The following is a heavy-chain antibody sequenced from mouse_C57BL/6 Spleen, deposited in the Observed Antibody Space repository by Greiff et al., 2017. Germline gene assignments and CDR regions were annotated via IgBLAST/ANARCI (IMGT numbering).Heavy chain of an antibody. Sequence: EVQLQQSGPELVKPGASVKISCKASGYSFTGYYMNWVKQSPEKSLEWIGEINPSTGGTTYNQKFKAKATLTVDKSSSTAYMQLKSLTSEDSAVYYCALGLGDAFDYWGQGTTLTVSS. D-gene: IGHD3-3*01. CDR2: INPSTGGT. V-gene: IGHV1-42*01. J-gene: IGHJ2*01. CDR1: GYSFTGYY. CDR3: ALGLGDAFDY.